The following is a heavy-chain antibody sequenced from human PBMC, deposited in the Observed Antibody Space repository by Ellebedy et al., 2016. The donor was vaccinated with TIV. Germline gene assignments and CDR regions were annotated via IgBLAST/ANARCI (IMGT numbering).Heavy chain of an antibody. CDR2: FDPEDGET. CDR3: ATLLSHLDY. CDR1: VYTLTELY. V-gene: IGHV1-24*01. J-gene: IGHJ4*02. Sequence: AASVKVSCKVSVYTLTELYMHWVRQDPGKGLEWMGGFDPEDGETIYAQKFQGRVTMTEDTSTDTAYMELSSLRSEDTAVYYCATLLSHLDYWGQGTLVTVSS. D-gene: IGHD3-16*02.